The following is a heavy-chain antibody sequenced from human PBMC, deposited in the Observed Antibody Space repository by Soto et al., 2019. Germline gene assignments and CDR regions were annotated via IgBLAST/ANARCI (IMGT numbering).Heavy chain of an antibody. J-gene: IGHJ3*01. Sequence: QSTLKESGPTLVRPAETLTLTCSFSVLSLSKAGVTVGWVRQPPGRALEWLGSIFWDGDELYNAMLGNRVTITKGTSKTQAVLTITNMDPVDTATYYCVQGGGLYDISAAYHLWDQGTVVTVSS. D-gene: IGHD3-9*01. CDR3: VQGGGLYDISAAYHL. CDR2: IFWDGDE. V-gene: IGHV2-5*02. CDR1: VLSLSKAGVT.